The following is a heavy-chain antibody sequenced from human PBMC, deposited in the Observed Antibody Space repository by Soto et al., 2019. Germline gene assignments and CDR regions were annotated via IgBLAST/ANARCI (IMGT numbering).Heavy chain of an antibody. CDR2: ISYGGST. Sequence: QVQLQESGPGLVKPSQTLSLTCTVSGGSINSGGYCWSWIRQHPGKGLDWIGCISYGGSTSYNPSLKSPVTISVDTSKNQFSLKLTSVTAADTAVCYCSRGILVWGQGALITVPS. D-gene: IGHD5-18*01. CDR3: SRGILV. J-gene: IGHJ4*02. V-gene: IGHV4-31*01. CDR1: GGSINSGGYC.